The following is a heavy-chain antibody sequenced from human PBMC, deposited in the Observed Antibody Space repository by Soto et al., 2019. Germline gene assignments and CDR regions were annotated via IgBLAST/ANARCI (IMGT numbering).Heavy chain of an antibody. D-gene: IGHD2-15*01. V-gene: IGHV3-66*01. CDR1: GFTVSSNY. J-gene: IGHJ4*02. Sequence: VQLVESGGALVQPGGSLRLSCAASGFTVSSNYMNWVRQAPGKGLEWVSVIYTGGLTSYADSVKGRFIISRDSSKYTLYLQMNSLRIEDTAVYYCARTIGGASSLYFDYWGQGTLVSVSS. CDR3: ARTIGGASSLYFDY. CDR2: IYTGGLT.